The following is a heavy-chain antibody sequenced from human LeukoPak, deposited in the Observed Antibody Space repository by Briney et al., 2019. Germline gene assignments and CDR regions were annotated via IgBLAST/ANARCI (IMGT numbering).Heavy chain of an antibody. CDR2: IGYDGSNT. Sequence: PGGSLRLSCAASGFIFRSSGMHWVRQAPGEELEWLAVIGYDGSNTYYADSVKGRFTISRDNSKNMLYLQMNSLRAEDTAVYYCAKDPLYTYDYSRVSHGMDVWGLGTTVTVSS. J-gene: IGHJ6*02. V-gene: IGHV3-30*18. CDR1: GFIFRSSG. D-gene: IGHD5-18*01. CDR3: AKDPLYTYDYSRVSHGMDV.